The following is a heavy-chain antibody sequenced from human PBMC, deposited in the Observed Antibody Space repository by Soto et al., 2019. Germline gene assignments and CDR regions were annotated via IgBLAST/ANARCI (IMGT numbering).Heavy chain of an antibody. CDR3: ARELVVARGWFGP. D-gene: IGHD2-15*01. CDR2: IYYSGST. Sequence: SETLSLTCTVSGGSISSGDFHWSWIRQPPGKGLEWIGYIYYSGSTYCNPSLKSRVTISVDTSKNQFSLKLSSVTAADTAVYYCARELVVARGWFGPWGQGTLVTVSS. V-gene: IGHV4-30-4*01. J-gene: IGHJ5*02. CDR1: GGSISSGDFH.